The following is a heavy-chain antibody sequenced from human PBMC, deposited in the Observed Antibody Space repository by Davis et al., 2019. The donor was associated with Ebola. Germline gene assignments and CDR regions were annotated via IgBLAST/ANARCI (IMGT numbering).Heavy chain of an antibody. Sequence: SLKISCVGSGFTFSHYWMHWVRQAPGKGLEWVSGISWNSGSIGYADSVKGRFTISRDNAKNSLYLQMNSLRAEDTALYYCAKTLRPKLYYYYYYGMDVWGKGTTVTVSS. CDR2: ISWNSGSI. J-gene: IGHJ6*04. D-gene: IGHD5-18*01. V-gene: IGHV3-9*01. CDR1: GFTFSHYW. CDR3: AKTLRPKLYYYYYYGMDV.